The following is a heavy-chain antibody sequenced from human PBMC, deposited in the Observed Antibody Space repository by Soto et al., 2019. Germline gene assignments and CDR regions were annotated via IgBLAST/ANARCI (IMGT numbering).Heavy chain of an antibody. CDR3: ARLGDYGSGSY. CDR1: GFSFSSFS. V-gene: IGHV3-48*04. Sequence: EVHLGESGGDLVQPGGSLRLSCAASGFSFSSFSMNWVRQAPGKGLEWVSYISGSGTTTYYADSVKGRFTISRDNAKNSLYLQMNSLQAEDTAVYYCARLGDYGSGSYWGQGTLVAVSS. CDR2: ISGSGTTT. J-gene: IGHJ4*02. D-gene: IGHD3-10*01.